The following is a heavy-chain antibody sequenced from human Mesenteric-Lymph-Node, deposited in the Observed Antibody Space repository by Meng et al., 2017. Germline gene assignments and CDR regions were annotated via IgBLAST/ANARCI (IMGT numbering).Heavy chain of an antibody. CDR2: IYTSGST. CDR1: GGSISSGSYY. CDR3: AREVGYGDYPHTYYYYYGMDV. V-gene: IGHV4-61*02. D-gene: IGHD4-17*01. J-gene: IGHJ6*02. Sequence: SETLSLTCTVSGGSISSGSYYWSWIRQPAGKGLEWIGRIYTSGSTNYNPSLKSRVTMSVDTSKNQFSLKLSSVTAADTAVYYCAREVGYGDYPHTYYYYYGMDVWGQGTTVTVSS.